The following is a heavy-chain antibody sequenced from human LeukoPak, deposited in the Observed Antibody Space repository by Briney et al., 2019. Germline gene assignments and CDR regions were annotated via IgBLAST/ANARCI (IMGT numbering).Heavy chain of an antibody. Sequence: ASVKVSCKASGYTFTGYYMHWVRQAPGQGLEWMGWIKVNSVGTNYAQKFQGRVTMTRDTSISTAYMELSRLRSDDTAVYYCARGDAPTYYYDTSGYSVGDYWGQGSLVTVSS. CDR3: ARGDAPTYYYDTSGYSVGDY. CDR1: GYTFTGYY. J-gene: IGHJ4*02. CDR2: IKVNSVGT. V-gene: IGHV1-2*02. D-gene: IGHD3-22*01.